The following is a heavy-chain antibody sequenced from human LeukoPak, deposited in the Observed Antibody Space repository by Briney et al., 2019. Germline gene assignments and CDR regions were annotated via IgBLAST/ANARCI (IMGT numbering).Heavy chain of an antibody. V-gene: IGHV1-46*01. CDR2: INPSGGST. CDR1: GYTFTSYY. CDR3: ASGEAYYDFWSGYKAFDY. Sequence: GASVKVSCKASGYTFTSYYMHWVRQAPGQGLEWMGIINPSGGSTSYAQKFQGRVTMTRDTSTSTVYMELSSLRSEDTAVYYCASGEAYYDFWSGYKAFDYWDQGTLVTVSS. D-gene: IGHD3-3*01. J-gene: IGHJ4*02.